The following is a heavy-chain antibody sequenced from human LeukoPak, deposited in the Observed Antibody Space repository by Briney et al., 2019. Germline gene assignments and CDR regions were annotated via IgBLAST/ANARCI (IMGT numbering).Heavy chain of an antibody. CDR2: ISGSGGST. CDR1: GFTFSSYA. V-gene: IGHV3-23*01. J-gene: IGHJ6*02. D-gene: IGHD3-10*01. CDR3: ARGDYPPYYYYYGMDV. Sequence: GGSLRLSCAASGFTFSSYAMSWVRQAPGKGLEWVSAISGSGGSTYYADSVKGRFTISRDNAKNTLYLQMNSLRAEDTAVYYCARGDYPPYYYYYGMDVWGQGTTVTVSS.